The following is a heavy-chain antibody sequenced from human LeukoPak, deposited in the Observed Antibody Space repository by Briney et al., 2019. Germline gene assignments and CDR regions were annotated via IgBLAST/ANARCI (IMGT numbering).Heavy chain of an antibody. D-gene: IGHD2-2*01. CDR2: IKEDGSDK. J-gene: IGHJ3*01. Sequence: PGGSLRLSCAASGFTFSSYAMSWVRQAPGKGLEWVANIKEDGSDKYYVDSVKGRFTISRDNAKNSVDLHMNSLRAEDTAVYYCARTVVEVRGASDVYDFWGQGTMVTVSS. V-gene: IGHV3-7*01. CDR1: GFTFSSYA. CDR3: ARTVVEVRGASDVYDF.